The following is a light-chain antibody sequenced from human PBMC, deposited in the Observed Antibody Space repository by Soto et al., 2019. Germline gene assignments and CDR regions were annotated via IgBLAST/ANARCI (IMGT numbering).Light chain of an antibody. J-gene: IGKJ4*01. CDR1: QGVSTY. Sequence: VLWMTQSPSLLSASTGGRVTITCRTSQGVSTYVAWYQQKPGKPPKPLIYAASTLHSGVPARFSGSGSGTDFTLTISGLQSEDFATYYCQQYYIFPLAFGGGTKVDI. V-gene: IGKV1D-8*01. CDR2: AAS. CDR3: QQYYIFPLA.